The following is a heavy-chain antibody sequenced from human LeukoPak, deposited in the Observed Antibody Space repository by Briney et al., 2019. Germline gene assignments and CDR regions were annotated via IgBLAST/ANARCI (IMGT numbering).Heavy chain of an antibody. CDR2: IYSGGST. D-gene: IGHD3-22*01. J-gene: IGHJ4*02. Sequence: GGSLRLSCAASGFTFSSYSMNWVRQAPGKGLEWVSVIYSGGSTYYADSVKGRFTISRDNSKNTLYLQMNSLRAEDTAVYYCAREEYYYDSSGYYYWGQGTLVTVSS. CDR3: AREEYYYDSSGYYY. V-gene: IGHV3-66*02. CDR1: GFTFSSYS.